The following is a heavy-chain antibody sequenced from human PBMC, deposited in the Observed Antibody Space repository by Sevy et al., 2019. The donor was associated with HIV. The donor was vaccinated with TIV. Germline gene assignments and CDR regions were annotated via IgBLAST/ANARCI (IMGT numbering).Heavy chain of an antibody. CDR2: ISAYNGNT. Sequence: ASVKVSCKASGYTFTSYGISWVRQAPGQGLEWMGWISAYNGNTNYAQKLQGRVTMTTDTSTSTAYMELRSLRSDDTAMYYCARDLVEYVWGSYRNNYYYGMDVWGQGTTVTVSS. V-gene: IGHV1-18*01. CDR1: GYTFTSYG. J-gene: IGHJ6*02. D-gene: IGHD3-16*02. CDR3: ARDLVEYVWGSYRNNYYYGMDV.